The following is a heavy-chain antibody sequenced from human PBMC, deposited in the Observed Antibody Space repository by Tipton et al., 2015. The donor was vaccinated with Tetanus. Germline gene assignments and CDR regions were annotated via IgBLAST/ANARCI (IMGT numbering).Heavy chain of an antibody. J-gene: IGHJ4*02. Sequence: SLRLSCAASGFTFYSYGMHWVRQAPGKGLEWVAVISYDGRNKYYAHSVKGRFTISRDNSKNTLYLQMNSLRAEDTAVYYCASSPRFRTGRFESWGQGTQVTVSS. CDR2: ISYDGRNK. D-gene: IGHD7-27*01. V-gene: IGHV3-30*03. CDR1: GFTFYSYG. CDR3: ASSPRFRTGRFES.